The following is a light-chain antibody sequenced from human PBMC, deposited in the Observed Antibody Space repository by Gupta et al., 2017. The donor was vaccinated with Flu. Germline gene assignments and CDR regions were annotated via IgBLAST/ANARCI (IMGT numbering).Light chain of an antibody. CDR1: QGTS. J-gene: IGKJ5*01. Sequence: DIVLTQPPLSSPVTLGQPASISCRSSQGTSVSWLQQRPGQAPRLLIYRISNRFSGVPDRFSGSGAGTDFTLKISRVEAEDVGVYYCMQVIKHLPITFGQGTRLEIK. CDR2: RIS. CDR3: MQVIKHLPIT. V-gene: IGKV2-24*01.